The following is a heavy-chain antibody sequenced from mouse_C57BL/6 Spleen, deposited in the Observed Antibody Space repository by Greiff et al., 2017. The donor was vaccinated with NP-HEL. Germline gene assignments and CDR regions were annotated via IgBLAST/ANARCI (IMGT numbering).Heavy chain of an antibody. J-gene: IGHJ2*01. Sequence: QVQLQQPGAELVKPGASVKMSCKASGYTFTSYWITWVKQRPGQGLEWIGDIYPGSGSTNYNEKFKSKATLTVDTSSSTAYMQLSSLTSEDSAVYYCASQDQIYYDYDGYYFDYWGQGTTLTVSS. CDR3: ASQDQIYYDYDGYYFDY. V-gene: IGHV1-55*01. CDR1: GYTFTSYW. CDR2: IYPGSGST. D-gene: IGHD2-4*01.